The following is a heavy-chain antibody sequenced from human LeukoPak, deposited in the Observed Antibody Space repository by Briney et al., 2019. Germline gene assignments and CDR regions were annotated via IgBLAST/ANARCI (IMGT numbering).Heavy chain of an antibody. Sequence: RASETLSLTCAVSGGSMRTGLYYWNWIRQPAGKGLEWIGRIYPSGNTNYNPSLESPVTISVDTAKNQFSLKLISVTAADTALYYCARGRYDFWSGYDVNWFDPWGQGTLVTVSS. V-gene: IGHV4-61*02. CDR2: IYPSGNT. D-gene: IGHD3-3*01. CDR3: ARGRYDFWSGYDVNWFDP. CDR1: GGSMRTGLYY. J-gene: IGHJ5*02.